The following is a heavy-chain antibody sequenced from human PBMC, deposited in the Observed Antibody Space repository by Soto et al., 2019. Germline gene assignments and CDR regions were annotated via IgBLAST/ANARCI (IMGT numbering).Heavy chain of an antibody. Sequence: QVQLVESGGGVVQPGRSLRLSCAASGFTFSSYGMHWVRQAPGKGLEWVAVIWYDGSNKYYADSVKGRFTISRDNSKNTLDLQMNSLRAEDTGVYYCARAGGSGWYHFDYWGQGTLVTVS. CDR3: ARAGGSGWYHFDY. J-gene: IGHJ4*02. CDR1: GFTFSSYG. V-gene: IGHV3-33*01. D-gene: IGHD6-19*01. CDR2: IWYDGSNK.